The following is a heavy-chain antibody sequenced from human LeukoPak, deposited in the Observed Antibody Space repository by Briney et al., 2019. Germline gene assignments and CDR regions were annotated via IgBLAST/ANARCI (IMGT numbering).Heavy chain of an antibody. CDR2: IYTSGST. J-gene: IGHJ3*02. CDR3: AKNTPPPYGDAFDI. D-gene: IGHD2-2*02. V-gene: IGHV4-61*02. CDR1: GGSISSSSYY. Sequence: SETLSLTCTVSGGSISSSSYYWGWIRQPAGKGLEWIGRIYTSGSTNYNPSLKRRVTMSVDTSKNQFSLKLSSVTAADTAVYFCAKNTPPPYGDAFDIWGQGTMVTVSS.